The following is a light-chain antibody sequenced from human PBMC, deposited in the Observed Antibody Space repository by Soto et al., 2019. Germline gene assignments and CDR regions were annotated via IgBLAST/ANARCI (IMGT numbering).Light chain of an antibody. CDR1: QSISNQ. CDR2: DAS. J-gene: IGKJ1*01. Sequence: DIPMTQSPSTLFAYVGDRVNITGRASQSISNQLAWYQQKPGKAPKVLIFDASSLESGVPSRFSASGSGTEFSLTISSLQPDDSATYYCQHYGFLWTFGQVTKVDI. CDR3: QHYGFLWT. V-gene: IGKV1-5*01.